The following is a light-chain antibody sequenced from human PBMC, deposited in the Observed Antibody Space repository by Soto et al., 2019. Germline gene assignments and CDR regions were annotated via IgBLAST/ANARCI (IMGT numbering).Light chain of an antibody. J-gene: IGKJ1*01. CDR3: QQYGDSFWT. V-gene: IGKV3-20*01. Sequence: EIVLTQSPGTLSLSPGERATLSCRASQSVRSDYLAWYQQKPGQAPRLLIYGASSRATGIPDRFSGSGSGTDFTLTISRLEPEDFAVYYCQQYGDSFWTFGQGTKVDI. CDR1: QSVRSDY. CDR2: GAS.